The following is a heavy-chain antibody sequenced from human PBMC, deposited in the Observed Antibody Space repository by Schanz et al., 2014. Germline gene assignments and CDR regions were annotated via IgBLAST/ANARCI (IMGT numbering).Heavy chain of an antibody. CDR3: AKEWSPSF. Sequence: VQLVESGGGVVQPGGSLRLSCAASRFAFSNCGMHWVRQAPGKGLEWVAFIRFDGSSEYYADSVRGRFTISRDNAKSTLFLQMDSLRPEDTAIYYCAKEWSPSFWGQGTLVTVSS. V-gene: IGHV3-30*02. D-gene: IGHD1-26*01. J-gene: IGHJ4*02. CDR1: RFAFSNCG. CDR2: IRFDGSSE.